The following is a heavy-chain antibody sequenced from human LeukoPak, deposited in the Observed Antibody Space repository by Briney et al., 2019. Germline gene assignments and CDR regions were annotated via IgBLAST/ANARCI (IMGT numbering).Heavy chain of an antibody. D-gene: IGHD3-9*01. V-gene: IGHV3-23*01. CDR3: AAPEDILTGYYPFDY. J-gene: IGHJ4*02. CDR1: GFTFSSYA. Sequence: GGSLRLSCAASGFTFSSYAMSWVRQAPGKGLEWVSAISGSGGSTHYADSVKGRFTISRDNSKNTLYLQMNSLRAEDTAVYYCAAPEDILTGYYPFDYWGQGTLVTVSS. CDR2: ISGSGGST.